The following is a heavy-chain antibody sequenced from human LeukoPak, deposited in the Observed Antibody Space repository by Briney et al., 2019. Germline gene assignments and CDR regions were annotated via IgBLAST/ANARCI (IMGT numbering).Heavy chain of an antibody. D-gene: IGHD2-15*01. CDR3: ARGGVVAARGYFDY. CDR1: GGSISSGGYY. V-gene: IGHV4-31*03. Sequence: PSQTLSLTCTVSGGSISSGGYYWSWIRQHPGKGLEWIGYIYYSGSTYYNPSLKSRVTISVDTSKNQFSLKLSSVTAADTAVYYWARGGVVAARGYFDYWGQGTLVTVSS. CDR2: IYYSGST. J-gene: IGHJ4*02.